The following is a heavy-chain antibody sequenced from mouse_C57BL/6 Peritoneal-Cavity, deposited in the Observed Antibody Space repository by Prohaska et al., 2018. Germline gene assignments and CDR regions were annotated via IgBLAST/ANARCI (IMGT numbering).Heavy chain of an antibody. CDR2: TYPGSGNT. V-gene: IGHV1-84*01. CDR1: GYTFTDYY. CDR3: GRNYYGNSMAY. D-gene: IGHD1-1*01. J-gene: IGHJ3*01. Sequence: QLQLQQFGPELVKPGASVKISCKAPGYTFTDYYINWVKQRPGQGLEWIDWTYPGSGNTTYNEKLKGRTTLTVDTTSSTAYMQLSSLTSEESAVYYCGRNYYGNSMAYWGQGTLVTVSS.